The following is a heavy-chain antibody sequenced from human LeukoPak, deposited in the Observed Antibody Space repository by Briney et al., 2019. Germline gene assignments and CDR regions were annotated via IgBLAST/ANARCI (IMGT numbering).Heavy chain of an antibody. J-gene: IGHJ4*02. CDR2: IYYSGST. Sequence: PSETLSLTCTVPGGSISSYYWSWIRQPPGKGLEWIGYIYYSGSTNYNPSLKSRVTISVDTSKNQFSLKLSSVTAADTAVYYCARDSNGAFDYWGQGTLVTVSS. CDR1: GGSISSYY. D-gene: IGHD4-17*01. CDR3: ARDSNGAFDY. V-gene: IGHV4-59*01.